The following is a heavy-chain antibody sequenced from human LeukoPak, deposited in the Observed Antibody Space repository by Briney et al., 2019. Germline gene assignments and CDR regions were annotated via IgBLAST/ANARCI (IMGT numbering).Heavy chain of an antibody. CDR2: INPNSGGT. V-gene: IGHV1-2*06. Sequence: ASVKVSCKASGYTFTGYYMHWVRQAPGQGLEWMGRINPNSGGTNYAQKFQGRVTMTRDTSISTAYMELSRLRSDDTAVYYCARGPDYYGSGSRRSLYYMDVWGKGTTVTISS. D-gene: IGHD3-10*01. CDR1: GYTFTGYY. J-gene: IGHJ6*03. CDR3: ARGPDYYGSGSRRSLYYMDV.